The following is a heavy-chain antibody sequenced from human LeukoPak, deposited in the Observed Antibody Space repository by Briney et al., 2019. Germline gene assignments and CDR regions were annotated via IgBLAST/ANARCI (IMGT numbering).Heavy chain of an antibody. D-gene: IGHD5-24*01. CDR2: IRYDGSKK. CDR1: GFTFSTCG. J-gene: IGHJ4*02. CDR3: AKWGDGYNYFDY. V-gene: IGHV3-30*02. Sequence: PGGSLRLSCAASGFTFSTCGMHWVRQALGKGLEWVTFIRYDGSKKYYADSVKGRFTISRDNSKNTLYLQMSSLRTEDTAIYYCAKWGDGYNYFDYWGQGTLVTVSS.